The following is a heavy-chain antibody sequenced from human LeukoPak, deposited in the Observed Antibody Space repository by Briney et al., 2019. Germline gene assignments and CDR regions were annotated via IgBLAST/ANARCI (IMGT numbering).Heavy chain of an antibody. CDR3: TKQDIRSSGWYD. CDR1: GFTFSSHA. V-gene: IGHV3-23*01. Sequence: PGGSLRLSCAASGFTFSSHAMSWVRQAAGKGLEWVSGIDGSGGSTYYADSVKDRFTISRDNSKNTLYLQMNSLRVEDTAVYYCTKQDIRSSGWYDWGQGTLVTVSS. D-gene: IGHD6-19*01. CDR2: IDGSGGST. J-gene: IGHJ4*02.